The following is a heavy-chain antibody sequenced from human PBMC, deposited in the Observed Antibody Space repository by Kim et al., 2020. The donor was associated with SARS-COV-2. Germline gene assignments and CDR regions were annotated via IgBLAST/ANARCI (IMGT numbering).Heavy chain of an antibody. CDR2: ISYDGSNK. J-gene: IGHJ6*01. V-gene: IGHV3-30-3*01. Sequence: GGSLRLSCAASGFTFSSYAMHWVRQAPGKGLEWVAVISYDGSNKYYADSVKGRFTISRDNSKNTLYLQMNSLRAEDTAVYYCARDRVIGIYAGGYGMD. D-gene: IGHD3-16*01. CDR3: ARDRVIGIYAGGYGMD. CDR1: GFTFSSYA.